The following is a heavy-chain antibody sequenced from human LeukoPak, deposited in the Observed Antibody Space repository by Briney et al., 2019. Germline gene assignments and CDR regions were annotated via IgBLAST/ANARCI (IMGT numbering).Heavy chain of an antibody. CDR3: ARVDGDYVGMDV. CDR2: IYSGGST. V-gene: IGHV3-66*01. Sequence: PGGSLRLSCAASGFTFSSYSMNWVRQAPGKGLEWVSVIYSGGSTYYADSVKGRFTISRDNSKNTLYLQMNSLRAEDTAVYYCARVDGDYVGMDVWGQGTTVTVSS. D-gene: IGHD4-17*01. J-gene: IGHJ6*02. CDR1: GFTFSSYS.